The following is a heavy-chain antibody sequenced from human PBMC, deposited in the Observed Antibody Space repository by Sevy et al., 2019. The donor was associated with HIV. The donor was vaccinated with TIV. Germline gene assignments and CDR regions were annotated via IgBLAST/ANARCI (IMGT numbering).Heavy chain of an antibody. CDR1: GYTFITYY. CDR3: ARDRDLSGSYLEYYYYAMDV. J-gene: IGHJ6*02. CDR2: IDPSGST. D-gene: IGHD1-26*01. Sequence: ASVKVSCKASGYTFITYYVHWVRQAPGQGLEWMGLIDPSGSTRYAQKFQGRVSMTGDTSTTTVYMELSSLTSEETAVYYCARDRDLSGSYLEYYYYAMDVWGQGTTVTVSS. V-gene: IGHV1-46*01.